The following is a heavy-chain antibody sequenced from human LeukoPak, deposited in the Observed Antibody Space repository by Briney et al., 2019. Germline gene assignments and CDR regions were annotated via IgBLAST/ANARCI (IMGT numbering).Heavy chain of an antibody. V-gene: IGHV3-9*01. D-gene: IGHD3-22*01. CDR2: SSWNSGSI. CDR1: GFTFDDYA. Sequence: GRSLRLSCAASGFTFDDYAMHWVRQAPGKGLEWVSGSSWNSGSIGYADSVKGRFTISRDNAKNSLYLQMNSLRAEDTALYYCAKDTHSSGYGAFDIWGQGTMVTVSS. J-gene: IGHJ3*02. CDR3: AKDTHSSGYGAFDI.